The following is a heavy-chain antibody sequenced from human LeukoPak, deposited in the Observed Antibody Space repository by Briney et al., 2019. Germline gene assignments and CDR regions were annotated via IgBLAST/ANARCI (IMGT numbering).Heavy chain of an antibody. J-gene: IGHJ4*02. CDR1: GFTFSSYA. CDR2: ISGCGGST. D-gene: IGHD3-22*01. CDR3: ARVGYYDSSGYYSPFDY. V-gene: IGHV3-23*01. Sequence: GGSLRLSCAASGFTFSSYAMSWFRQAPGKGLEWVSAISGCGGSTYYADSVKGRFTISRDNSKNTLYLQMNSLRAEDTAVYYCARVGYYDSSGYYSPFDYWGQGTLVTVSS.